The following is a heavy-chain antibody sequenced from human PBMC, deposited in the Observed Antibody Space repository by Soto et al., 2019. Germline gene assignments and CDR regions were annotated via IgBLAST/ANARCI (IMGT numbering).Heavy chain of an antibody. CDR2: IYYSGNT. CDR3: ARGLTRRGYSYGPRGMGERFDY. V-gene: IGHV4-39*07. Sequence: SETLSLTCTVSGGSISSSFSYWGWIRQTPGKGLEWIGTIYYSGNTYYNPSLKSRVTISVDTSKNQFSLKLSSVTAADTAVYYCARGLTRRGYSYGPRGMGERFDYWGQGTLVTVSS. CDR1: GGSISSSFSY. D-gene: IGHD5-18*01. J-gene: IGHJ4*02.